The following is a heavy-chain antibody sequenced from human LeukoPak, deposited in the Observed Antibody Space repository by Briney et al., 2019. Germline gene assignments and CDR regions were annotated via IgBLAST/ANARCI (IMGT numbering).Heavy chain of an antibody. D-gene: IGHD4-23*01. J-gene: IGHJ4*02. CDR2: IWFDGSNK. CDR1: GFIFSIYG. CDR3: ARDLNYGGRDY. V-gene: IGHV3-33*01. Sequence: GGSLRLSCAASGFIFSIYGMHWVRQAPGKGLEWVAIIWFDGSNKYYADSVKGRFTISRGNSKNTLYLQMNSLTVEDTAVYYCARDLNYGGRDYWGQGTLVTVSS.